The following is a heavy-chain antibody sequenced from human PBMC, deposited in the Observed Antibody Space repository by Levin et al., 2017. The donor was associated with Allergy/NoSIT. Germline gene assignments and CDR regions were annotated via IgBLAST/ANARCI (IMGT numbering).Heavy chain of an antibody. Sequence: ASVKVSCKASGYTFTFYGLTWVRQAPGQGLEWMGWISPYNGDTKYGQNFQGRVTMTSDTSTSTVYMELRSLRFDDTAIYYCAREMAETAADTFDIWGQGTMVIVSS. CDR2: ISPYNGDT. J-gene: IGHJ3*02. CDR3: AREMAETAADTFDI. V-gene: IGHV1-18*01. D-gene: IGHD2-8*01. CDR1: GYTFTFYG.